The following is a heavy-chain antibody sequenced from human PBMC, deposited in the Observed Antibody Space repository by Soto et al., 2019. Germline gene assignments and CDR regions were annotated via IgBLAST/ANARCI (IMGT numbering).Heavy chain of an antibody. Sequence: SETLSLTCTVSGGSISSYYWSWIRQPPGKGLEWIGYIYYSGSTNYNPSLKSRVTISVDTSKNQFSLKLSSVAAADTAVYYCARDIPANISAAGTFGMDVWGQGNTVTGSS. CDR1: GGSISSYY. V-gene: IGHV4-59*01. CDR2: IYYSGST. D-gene: IGHD6-13*01. J-gene: IGHJ6*02. CDR3: ARDIPANISAAGTFGMDV.